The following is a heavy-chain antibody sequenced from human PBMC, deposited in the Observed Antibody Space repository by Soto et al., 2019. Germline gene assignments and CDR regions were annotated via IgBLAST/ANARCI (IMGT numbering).Heavy chain of an antibody. CDR3: ATLPLCGSDCDC. CDR1: GFTFDNYA. D-gene: IGHD3-10*01. J-gene: IGHJ4*02. V-gene: IGHV3-9*01. CDR2: ISWNGASI. Sequence: EVQLVESGGGLVQPGRSLRLSCAASGFTFDNYAIHWVRRAPGKGLEWVAAISWNGASIGYADSVKGRFTISRDNAKNSLCLQLNSLTAEDTARYYCATLPLCGSDCDCWGRGTLVSVSS.